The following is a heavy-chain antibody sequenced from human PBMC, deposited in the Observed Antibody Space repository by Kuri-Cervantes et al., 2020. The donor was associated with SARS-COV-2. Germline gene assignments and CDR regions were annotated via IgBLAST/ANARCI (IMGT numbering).Heavy chain of an antibody. J-gene: IGHJ4*02. CDR3: AREGYCSSTSCQISDY. CDR2: VKTNSGNT. CDR1: ETTFPNYV. Sequence: ASVKVSCKAPETTFPNYVINWVRQATGQGLEWMGMVKTNSGNTLYAQFFQGRVTMTRDTSISTAYMELSRLRSDDTAVYYCAREGYCSSTSCQISDYWGQGTLVTVSS. D-gene: IGHD2-2*01. V-gene: IGHV1-8*01.